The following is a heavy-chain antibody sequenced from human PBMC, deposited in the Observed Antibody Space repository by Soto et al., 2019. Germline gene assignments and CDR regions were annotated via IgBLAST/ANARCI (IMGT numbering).Heavy chain of an antibody. CDR3: ARDGTYGDYAGHYYYYGMDV. CDR2: IYSGGST. Sequence: SLRLSCAASGFTVSSNYMGWVRQASGKGLEWVSVIYSGGSTYYADSVKGRFTISRDNSKNTLYLQMNSLRAEDTAVYYCARDGTYGDYAGHYYYYGMDVWGQGTTVTVSS. V-gene: IGHV3-53*01. CDR1: GFTVSSNY. J-gene: IGHJ6*02. D-gene: IGHD4-17*01.